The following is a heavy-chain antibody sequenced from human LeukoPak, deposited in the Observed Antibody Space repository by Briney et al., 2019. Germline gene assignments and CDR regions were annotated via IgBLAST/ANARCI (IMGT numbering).Heavy chain of an antibody. CDR3: ARVGAYYDSSAFFDF. CDR2: LNPNSGGT. V-gene: IGHV1-2*02. CDR1: GYTFTGTGFY. J-gene: IGHJ4*02. D-gene: IGHD3-22*01. Sequence: ASVKVSCKASGYTFTGTGFYIHWVRQAPGEGLEWMGWLNPNSGGTNYAQKLQDRVTITRDTSVSTAYMELSRLRSDDTAVYYCARVGAYYDSSAFFDFWGQGTLVTVSS.